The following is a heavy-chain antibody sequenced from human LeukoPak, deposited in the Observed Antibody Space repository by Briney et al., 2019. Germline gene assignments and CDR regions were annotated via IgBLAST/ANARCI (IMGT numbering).Heavy chain of an antibody. Sequence: GGSLRLSCAASGFTFSSYGMHWVRQAPGKGLEWVAFIRYDGSNKYYADSVKGRFTISRDNSKNTLYLQMNSLRAEDTAVYYCAKERCSSTSCYTLLDAFDIWGQGTMVTVSS. CDR1: GFTFSSYG. D-gene: IGHD2-2*02. V-gene: IGHV3-30*02. J-gene: IGHJ3*02. CDR2: IRYDGSNK. CDR3: AKERCSSTSCYTLLDAFDI.